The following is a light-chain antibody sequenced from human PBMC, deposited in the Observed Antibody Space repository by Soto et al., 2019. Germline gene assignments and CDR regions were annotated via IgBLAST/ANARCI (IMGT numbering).Light chain of an antibody. CDR2: GAS. V-gene: IGKV3-15*01. CDR1: QSVSSD. CDR3: QQYNTWHPKMA. J-gene: IGKJ1*01. Sequence: VVTQSPATLSVFPGETATLSCRASQSVSSDLAWYQQRPGHAPRLFIYGASTRATGIPARFRGSGSGTEFRLTISSLQSEDFATYYCQQYNTWHPKMAFGRGTKVEIK.